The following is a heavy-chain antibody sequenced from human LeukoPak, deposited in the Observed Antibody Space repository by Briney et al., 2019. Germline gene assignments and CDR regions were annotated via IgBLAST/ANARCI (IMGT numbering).Heavy chain of an antibody. V-gene: IGHV1-18*01. CDR3: ARETEWNDEVAYYYYGMDV. CDR1: GYTFTNYG. CDR2: INPYKGET. J-gene: IGHJ6*02. D-gene: IGHD1-1*01. Sequence: GASVKVSCKASGYTFTNYGISWVRQAPGQGLEWMGWINPYKGETSYEQKVQGRVTMTTDTSTSTAYMELRSLTSDDTAVYYCARETEWNDEVAYYYYGMDVWGQGTTVTVSS.